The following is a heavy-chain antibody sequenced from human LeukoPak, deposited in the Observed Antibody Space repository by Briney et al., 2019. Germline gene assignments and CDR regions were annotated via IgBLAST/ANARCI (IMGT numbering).Heavy chain of an antibody. CDR2: ISGSSTTI. J-gene: IGHJ4*02. CDR1: GFTFSSYS. V-gene: IGHV3-48*02. Sequence: GGSLRLSCAASGFTFSSYSMTWVRQAPGKGLEWVSYISGSSTTIYYTDSVKGRFTISRDNAKNSLYLQMNSLRDEDTAVYYCARGRYSRNDYRGQGTLVTVSS. D-gene: IGHD6-13*01. CDR3: ARGRYSRNDY.